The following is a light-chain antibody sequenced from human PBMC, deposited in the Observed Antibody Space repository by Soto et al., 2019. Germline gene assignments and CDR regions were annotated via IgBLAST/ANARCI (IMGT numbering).Light chain of an antibody. CDR2: DVD. J-gene: IGLJ1*01. Sequence: QSALTQPPSASGSPGQSATISCSGTSSDVGGYDSVSWYQHHPGKVPKLIIFDVDKWPSGVPDRFSGFKSGNTASLTVSGLRAEDEADYYCSSYAGSNTFVFGTGTKVTVL. CDR3: SSYAGSNTFV. CDR1: SSDVGGYDS. V-gene: IGLV2-8*01.